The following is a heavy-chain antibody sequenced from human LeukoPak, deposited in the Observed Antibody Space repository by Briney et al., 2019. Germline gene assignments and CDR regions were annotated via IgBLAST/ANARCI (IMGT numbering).Heavy chain of an antibody. CDR2: ISDRGSRT. CDR1: GITLSNYG. V-gene: IGHV3-23*01. Sequence: GGSLRLSCAVSGITLSNYGMSWVRQAPGKGLEWVAGISDRGSRTNYADSVKGRFTISTDHPKNSLYLQMNSLSVDDTAVYFCARRNDFGGKLDYWGQGTLVTVSS. J-gene: IGHJ4*02. D-gene: IGHD4-23*01. CDR3: ARRNDFGGKLDY.